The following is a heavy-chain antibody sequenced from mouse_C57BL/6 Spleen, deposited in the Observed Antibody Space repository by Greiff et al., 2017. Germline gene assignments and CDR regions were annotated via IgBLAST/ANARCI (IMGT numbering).Heavy chain of an antibody. CDR2: ISNGGGST. Sequence: EVKLMESGGGLVQPGGSLKLSCAASGFTFSDYYMYWVRQTPEKRLEWVAYISNGGGSTYYPDTVKGRFTISRDNAKNTLYLQMSRLKSEDTAMYYCARRGSNYYYYAMDYWGQGTSVTVSS. D-gene: IGHD2-5*01. J-gene: IGHJ4*01. V-gene: IGHV5-12*01. CDR1: GFTFSDYY. CDR3: ARRGSNYYYYAMDY.